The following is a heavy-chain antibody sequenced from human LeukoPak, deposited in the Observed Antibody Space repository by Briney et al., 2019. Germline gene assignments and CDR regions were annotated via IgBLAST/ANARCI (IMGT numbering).Heavy chain of an antibody. Sequence: PGGSLRLSCAASGFTFSSYSMNWVRQAPGKGLEWVSSISSSSSYIYYADSVKGRFTISRDNAKNSLYLQMNSLRTEDTAVYFCARDFRGLFDSWGQGTLVTVS. D-gene: IGHD3-10*01. V-gene: IGHV3-21*01. CDR1: GFTFSSYS. J-gene: IGHJ4*02. CDR2: ISSSSSYI. CDR3: ARDFRGLFDS.